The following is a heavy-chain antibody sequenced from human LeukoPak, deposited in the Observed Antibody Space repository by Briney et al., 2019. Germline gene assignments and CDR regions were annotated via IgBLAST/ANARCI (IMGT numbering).Heavy chain of an antibody. CDR1: GFTFSSYW. D-gene: IGHD3-22*01. CDR2: IKQDGSEK. V-gene: IGHV3-7*05. Sequence: GGSLRLSCAASGFTFSSYWMNWVRQAPGKGLEWVANIKQDGSEKYYVDSVKGRFTISRDNAKNSLYLQMNSLRAEDTAVYYCANDLYYYDSSGYYFGYWGQGTLVTVSS. CDR3: ANDLYYYDSSGYYFGY. J-gene: IGHJ4*02.